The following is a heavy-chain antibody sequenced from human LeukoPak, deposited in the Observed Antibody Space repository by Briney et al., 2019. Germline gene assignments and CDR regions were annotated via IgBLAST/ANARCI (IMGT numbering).Heavy chain of an antibody. CDR3: ARDAGYSGYDEGYFDY. CDR1: GYTFTSYG. V-gene: IGHV1-18*04. CDR2: ISAYNGNT. J-gene: IGHJ4*02. Sequence: ASVKVSCKASGYTFTSYGISWVRQAPGQGLKWMGWISAYNGNTNYAQKLQGRVTMTTDTSTSTAYMELRSLRSDDTAVYYCARDAGYSGYDEGYFDYWGQGTLVTVSS. D-gene: IGHD5-12*01.